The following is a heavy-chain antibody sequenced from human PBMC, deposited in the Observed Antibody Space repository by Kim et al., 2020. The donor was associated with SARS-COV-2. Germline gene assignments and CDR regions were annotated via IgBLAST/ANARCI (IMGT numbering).Heavy chain of an antibody. V-gene: IGHV4-39*01. D-gene: IGHD6-19*01. Sequence: NNPPLQSQVPISVDPSKNQCSLKLSSVTAADTAVYYCARQEAGTFSFDYWGQGTLVTVSS. J-gene: IGHJ4*02. CDR3: ARQEAGTFSFDY.